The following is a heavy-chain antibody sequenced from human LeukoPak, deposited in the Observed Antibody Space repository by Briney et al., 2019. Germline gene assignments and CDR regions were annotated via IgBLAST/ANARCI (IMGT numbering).Heavy chain of an antibody. CDR3: AKAPPKEHDFWSAYYNYMDV. D-gene: IGHD3-3*01. J-gene: IGHJ6*03. Sequence: GASVKVSCKASGYTFTSYYMHWVRQAPGQGLEWMGIINPSGGSTSYAQKFQGRVTMTRDMSTSTVYMELSSLRSEDTAVYYCAKAPPKEHDFWSAYYNYMDVWGKGTTVTVSS. CDR1: GYTFTSYY. V-gene: IGHV1-46*01. CDR2: INPSGGST.